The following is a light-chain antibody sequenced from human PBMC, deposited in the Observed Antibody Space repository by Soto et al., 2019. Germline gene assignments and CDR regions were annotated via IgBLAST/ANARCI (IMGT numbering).Light chain of an antibody. Sequence: QSVLTQPASVSGSPGQSITIPCTGTSSDVGGYNYVSWYQQHPGKAPKLMIYDVSNRPSGVSDRFSGSKSGYTASLTISGLQAEDEADYYCSSYTRTSTLVFGGGTKVTVL. CDR3: SSYTRTSTLV. CDR1: SSDVGGYNY. CDR2: DVS. J-gene: IGLJ3*02. V-gene: IGLV2-14*01.